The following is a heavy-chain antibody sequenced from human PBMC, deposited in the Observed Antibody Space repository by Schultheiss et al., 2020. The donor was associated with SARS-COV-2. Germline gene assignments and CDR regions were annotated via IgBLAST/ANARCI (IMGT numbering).Heavy chain of an antibody. Sequence: SETLSLTCTVSGGSISSGYYWGWIRQPPGKGLEWIGSIYHSGSTYYNPSLKSRVTISVDTSKNQFSLKLSSVTAADTAVYYCARVVYGAMAYYYYYYMDVWGKGTTVTVSS. D-gene: IGHD4/OR15-4a*01. CDR1: GGSISSGYY. V-gene: IGHV4-38-2*02. J-gene: IGHJ6*03. CDR3: ARVVYGAMAYYYYYYMDV. CDR2: IYHSGST.